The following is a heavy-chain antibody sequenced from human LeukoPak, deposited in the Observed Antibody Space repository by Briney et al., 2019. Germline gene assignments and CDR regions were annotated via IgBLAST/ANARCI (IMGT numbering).Heavy chain of an antibody. Sequence: PSQTLSLTCTVSGGSISSGSYYWSWIRQPAGKGLEWIGRIYTSGSTNYNPSLKSRVTISVDTSKNQFSLKLSSATAADTAVYYCARGRGVVVTGRAITMVRGVSLRFDYWGQGTLVTVSS. CDR3: ARGRGVVVTGRAITMVRGVSLRFDY. CDR1: GGSISSGSYY. V-gene: IGHV4-61*02. J-gene: IGHJ4*02. CDR2: IYTSGST. D-gene: IGHD3-10*01.